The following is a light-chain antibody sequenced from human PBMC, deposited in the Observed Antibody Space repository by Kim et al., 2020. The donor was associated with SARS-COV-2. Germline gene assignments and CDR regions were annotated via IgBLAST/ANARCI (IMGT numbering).Light chain of an antibody. V-gene: IGLV2-11*01. Sequence: QSALTQPRSVSGSPGQSVTISCTGTSSDVGRYNYVSWYQHHPGKAPKVMIYDVTKRPSGVPDRFSGSKFGNTASLTISGLQADDEADYYCCSYAGSYVVFGGGTKVTVL. J-gene: IGLJ2*01. CDR1: SSDVGRYNY. CDR2: DVT. CDR3: CSYAGSYVV.